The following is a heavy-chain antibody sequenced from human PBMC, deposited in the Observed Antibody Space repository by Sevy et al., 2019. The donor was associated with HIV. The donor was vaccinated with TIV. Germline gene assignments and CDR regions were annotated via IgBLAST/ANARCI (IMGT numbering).Heavy chain of an antibody. CDR1: GGSISSGAYY. Sequence: SETLSLTCTVSGGSISSGAYYWSWIRQHPGTGLEYIGYIYYTGSTYHNPSLRSRVTMSVDTSKNQFSLRLSSVTAADTAVYYCARNKSRREGEYWFDPWGQGTLVTVSS. D-gene: IGHD1-26*01. V-gene: IGHV4-31*03. CDR3: ARNKSRREGEYWFDP. J-gene: IGHJ5*02. CDR2: IYYTGST.